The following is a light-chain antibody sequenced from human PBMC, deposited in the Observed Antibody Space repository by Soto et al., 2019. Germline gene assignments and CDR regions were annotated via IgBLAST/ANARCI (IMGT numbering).Light chain of an antibody. V-gene: IGKV3-11*01. CDR1: QSVSSY. J-gene: IGKJ1*01. CDR2: DAS. Sequence: EIVLTQSPATLSLSPGERATLSCRASQSVSSYLAWYQQKPSQAPRLLIYDASNRATGIPARFSGSGSGTDFTLNISSLEPEDFAVYYCQQRSNWPWTFGQGTKVEI. CDR3: QQRSNWPWT.